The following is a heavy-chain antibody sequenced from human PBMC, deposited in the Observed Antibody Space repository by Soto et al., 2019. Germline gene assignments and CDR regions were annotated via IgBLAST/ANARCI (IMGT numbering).Heavy chain of an antibody. V-gene: IGHV4-30-4*01. D-gene: IGHD2-15*01. J-gene: IGHJ5*02. CDR2: IYYSGST. CDR3: ASLPHCSGGSCYCFDP. Sequence: PSETPSLTCTVSGGSISSGDYYWSWIRQPPGKGLEWIGYIYYSGSTYYNPSLKSRVTISVDTSKNQFSLKLSSVTAADTAVYYCASLPHCSGGSCYCFDPWGQGTLVTVSS. CDR1: GGSISSGDYY.